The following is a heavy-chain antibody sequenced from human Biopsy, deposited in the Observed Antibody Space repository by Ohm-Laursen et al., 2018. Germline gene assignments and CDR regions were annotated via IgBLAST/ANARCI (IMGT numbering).Heavy chain of an antibody. J-gene: IGHJ4*02. V-gene: IGHV4-59*11. CDR2: ISYTGYT. Sequence: GTLSLTCTVSGGSFTGHYWSWIRQPPGKGLEWIGHISYTGYTSYNASLKSRVTISVDTFRNHFSLRLSSLTAADTAVYYCARGSNDSGGLYFPRWGQGTLLTVSS. D-gene: IGHD4-23*01. CDR1: GGSFTGHY. CDR3: ARGSNDSGGLYFPR.